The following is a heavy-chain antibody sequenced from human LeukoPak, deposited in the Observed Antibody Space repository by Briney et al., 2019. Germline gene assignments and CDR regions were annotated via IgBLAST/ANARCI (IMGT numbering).Heavy chain of an antibody. J-gene: IGHJ4*02. Sequence: PGGSLRLSCAASGFTFSSYSMYWVRQALGKGLEWVSSISSSSSYIYYADSVKGRFTISRDNAKNSLYLQMNSLRAEDTAVYYCARERGFGELFDYWGQGTLVTVSS. V-gene: IGHV3-21*01. CDR1: GFTFSSYS. D-gene: IGHD3-10*01. CDR2: ISSSSSYI. CDR3: ARERGFGELFDY.